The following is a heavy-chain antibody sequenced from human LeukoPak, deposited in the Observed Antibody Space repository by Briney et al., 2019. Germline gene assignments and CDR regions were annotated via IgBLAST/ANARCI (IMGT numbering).Heavy chain of an antibody. CDR1: GYTFSSYE. D-gene: IGHD5-12*01. Sequence: PGGSLRLSCAASGYTFSSYEMNWVRQAPGKGLEWVSYISSSGSTIYYADSVKGRFTISRDNAKNSLYLQMNSLRAEDTAVYYCACRGGMATISLGYYYYYGMDVWGQGTTVTVSS. J-gene: IGHJ6*02. CDR2: ISSSGSTI. V-gene: IGHV3-48*03. CDR3: ACRGGMATISLGYYYYYGMDV.